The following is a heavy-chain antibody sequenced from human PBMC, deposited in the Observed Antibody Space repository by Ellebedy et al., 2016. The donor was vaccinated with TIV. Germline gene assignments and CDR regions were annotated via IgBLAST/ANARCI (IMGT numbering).Heavy chain of an antibody. V-gene: IGHV5-51*01. D-gene: IGHD5-18*01. J-gene: IGHJ6*02. Sequence: GESLKISXKGSGYSFTSYWIGWVRQMPGKGLEWMGIIYPGDSDTRYSPSFQGQVTISADKSISTAYLQWSSLKASDTAMYYCARWGEGYSYGLGGNVWGQGTTVTVSS. CDR2: IYPGDSDT. CDR1: GYSFTSYW. CDR3: ARWGEGYSYGLGGNV.